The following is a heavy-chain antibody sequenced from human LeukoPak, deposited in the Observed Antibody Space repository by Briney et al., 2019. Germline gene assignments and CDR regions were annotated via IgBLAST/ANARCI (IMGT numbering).Heavy chain of an antibody. V-gene: IGHV4-39*01. CDR3: ARLYSSSPYYYYYYMDV. CDR1: GGSISSRSYY. J-gene: IGHJ6*03. Sequence: SETLSLTCTVSGGSISSRSYYWGWIRQPPGKGLEWIGSIYYSGSTYYNPSLKSRVTISVDTSKNQFSLKLSSVTAADTAVYYCARLYSSSPYYYYYYMDVWGKGTTVTVSS. D-gene: IGHD6-13*01. CDR2: IYYSGST.